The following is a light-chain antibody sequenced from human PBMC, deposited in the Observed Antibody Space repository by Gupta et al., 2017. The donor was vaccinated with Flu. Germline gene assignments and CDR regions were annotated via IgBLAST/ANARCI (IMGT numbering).Light chain of an antibody. CDR1: QTISYTYNKKNY. CDR3: QQYHSNPT. CDR2: WAS. J-gene: IGKJ2*01. Sequence: VSMGERATINCKSSQTISYTYNKKNYLAWYLQKPGQPPKLLISWASTRESGVPDRFSGSGSGTDFTLTINNLQAEDVAVYYCQQYHSNPTFGQGTKLEIK. V-gene: IGKV4-1*01.